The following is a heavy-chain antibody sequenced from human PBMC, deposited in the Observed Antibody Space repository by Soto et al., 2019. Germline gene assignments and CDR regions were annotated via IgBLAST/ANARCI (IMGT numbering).Heavy chain of an antibody. Sequence: EVQLLESGGGLEQPGGSRRLSCAASGFTVRDYAMSWVRQAPGKGLEWVTTITGSSSNLYYSDSVKGRFAISRDNSKNTLYLQMDSLTAEDTAVYYCAKGGAVYGLLTHDYWGQGTLVTVSS. CDR2: ITGSSSNL. CDR3: AKGGAVYGLLTHDY. D-gene: IGHD3-9*01. CDR1: GFTVRDYA. V-gene: IGHV3-23*01. J-gene: IGHJ4*02.